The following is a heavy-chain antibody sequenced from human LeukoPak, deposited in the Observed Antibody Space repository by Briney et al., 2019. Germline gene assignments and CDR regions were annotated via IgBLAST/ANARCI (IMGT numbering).Heavy chain of an antibody. CDR2: IRSKANSFAT. Sequence: GGSLRLSCAASGFTFSGTAMHWARQASGKGLEWVGRIRSKANSFATAYAASVEGRFTISGDDSENTAYLQMSSLKTEDTATYYCTAFGIAAAGTDYWGQGTLVTVSS. CDR1: GFTFSGTA. D-gene: IGHD6-13*01. V-gene: IGHV3-73*01. J-gene: IGHJ4*02. CDR3: TAFGIAAAGTDY.